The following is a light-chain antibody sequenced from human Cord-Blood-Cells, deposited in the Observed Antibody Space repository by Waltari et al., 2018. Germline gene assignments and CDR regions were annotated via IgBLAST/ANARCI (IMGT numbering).Light chain of an antibody. CDR1: SSYVGSYNL. V-gene: IGLV2-23*01. Sequence: QSALTQPASVSGPPGHSITISCTGTSSYVGSYNLVSWYQQHPGKAPKLMIYEGSKRPSGVSNRFSGSKSGNTASLTISGLQAEDEADYYCCSYAGSSTLVFGGGTKLTVL. J-gene: IGLJ2*01. CDR2: EGS. CDR3: CSYAGSSTLV.